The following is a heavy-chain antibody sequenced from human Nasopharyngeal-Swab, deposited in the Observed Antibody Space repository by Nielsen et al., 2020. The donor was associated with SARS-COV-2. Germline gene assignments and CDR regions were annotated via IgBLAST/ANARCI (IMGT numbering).Heavy chain of an antibody. CDR2: INDYEDRL. Sequence: GGSLRLSCSASGFTFRDYAMHWVRQAQGKGLEYVSTINDYEDRLYYSDAVKGRFSISRDNSKNTLYLQMNSLRAEDTAVYYCANHTARLYFDYWGQGTLVTVSS. V-gene: IGHV3-64*04. J-gene: IGHJ4*02. CDR3: ANHTARLYFDY. CDR1: GFTFRDYA. D-gene: IGHD6-6*01.